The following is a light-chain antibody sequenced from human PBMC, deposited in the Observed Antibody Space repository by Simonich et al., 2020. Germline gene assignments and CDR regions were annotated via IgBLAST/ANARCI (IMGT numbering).Light chain of an antibody. CDR3: QVWDSSSDHPV. CDR2: DDS. V-gene: IGLV3-21*03. Sequence: SYVLTQPPSVSVAPGKTARITCGGNNIGSKSVHWYQQKPGQAPMLVVYDDSYRPSGVPARFSGSNSGNKATLTISRVEAGDEADYYCQVWDSSSDHPVFGGGTKLTVL. CDR1: NIGSKS. J-gene: IGLJ2*01.